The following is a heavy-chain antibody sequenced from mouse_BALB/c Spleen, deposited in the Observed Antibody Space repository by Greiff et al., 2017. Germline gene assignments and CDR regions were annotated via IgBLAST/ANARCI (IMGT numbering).Heavy chain of an antibody. CDR3: ARSIGGYYYGSFAMDY. CDR2: INPSSGYT. CDR1: GYTFTSYT. D-gene: IGHD1-1*01. V-gene: IGHV1-4*01. J-gene: IGHJ4*01. Sequence: QVQLQQSGAELARPGASVKMSCKASGYTFTSYTMHWVKQRPGQGLEWIGYINPSSGYTNYNQKFKDKATLTADKSSSTAYMQLSSLTSEDSAVYYCARSIGGYYYGSFAMDYWGQGTSVTVSS.